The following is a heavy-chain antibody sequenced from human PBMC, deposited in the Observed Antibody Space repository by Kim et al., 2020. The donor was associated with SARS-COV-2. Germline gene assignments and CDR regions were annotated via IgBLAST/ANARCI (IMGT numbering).Heavy chain of an antibody. J-gene: IGHJ4*02. Sequence: GESLKISCKGSGYSFTSYWIGWVRQMPGKGLEWMGIIYPGDSDTRYSPSFQGQVTISADKSISTAYLQWSSLKASDTAMYYCARHTNWGFPTYYFDYWGQGTLVTVSS. CDR2: IYPGDSDT. CDR1: GYSFTSYW. D-gene: IGHD7-27*01. V-gene: IGHV5-51*01. CDR3: ARHTNWGFPTYYFDY.